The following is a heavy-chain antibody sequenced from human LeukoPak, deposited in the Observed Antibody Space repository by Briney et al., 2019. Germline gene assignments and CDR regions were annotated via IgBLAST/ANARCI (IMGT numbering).Heavy chain of an antibody. Sequence: SETLSLTCGVSGGSISSTYYWGWIRQPPGKGLEWIGGIYYSGTTDYNPSLKSRVTIAVGTSKNHFSLKLTSVTAADTAVYYCARHATATSTASFNYWGQGTLVTVSS. D-gene: IGHD2-21*02. CDR3: ARHATATSTASFNY. J-gene: IGHJ4*02. CDR1: GGSISSTYY. V-gene: IGHV4-39*01. CDR2: IYYSGTT.